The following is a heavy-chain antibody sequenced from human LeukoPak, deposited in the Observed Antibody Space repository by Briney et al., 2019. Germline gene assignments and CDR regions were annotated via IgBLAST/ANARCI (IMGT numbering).Heavy chain of an antibody. CDR1: GFTFSSYD. CDR2: MWSDGSNK. D-gene: IGHD2/OR15-2a*01. CDR3: ARNSALDY. V-gene: IGHV3-33*01. J-gene: IGHJ4*02. Sequence: PGGPLRLPCAASGFTFSSYDMHWVPQAPGKGLEWVAVMWSDGSNKYHADSVKGRFTISRDNSKNTLYLQMNSLRAEVTAVYYCARNSALDYWGQGTLVTVSS.